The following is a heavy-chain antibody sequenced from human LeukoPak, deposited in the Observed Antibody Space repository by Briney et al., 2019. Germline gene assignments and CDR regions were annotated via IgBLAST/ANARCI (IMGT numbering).Heavy chain of an antibody. J-gene: IGHJ6*03. CDR3: ARDPRRPYGSGSLIYMDV. D-gene: IGHD3-10*01. V-gene: IGHV1-2*02. Sequence: ASVKVSCKASGYTFTSYAMNWVRQAPGQGLEWMGWINPNSGGTNYAQKFQGRVTMTRDTSISTAYMELSRLRSGDTAVYYCARDPRRPYGSGSLIYMDVWGKGTTVTVSS. CDR1: GYTFTSYA. CDR2: INPNSGGT.